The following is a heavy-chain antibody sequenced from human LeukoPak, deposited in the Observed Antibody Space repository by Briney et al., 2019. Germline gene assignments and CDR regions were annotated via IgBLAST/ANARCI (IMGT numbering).Heavy chain of an antibody. J-gene: IGHJ4*02. V-gene: IGHV4-39*01. CDR1: GGSISSSSYY. CDR3: ASLTSTAYGDYF. CDR2: IYYSGST. D-gene: IGHD4-17*01. Sequence: SETLSLTCTVSGGSISSSSYYWGWIRQPPGKGLEWIGSIYYSGSTYYNPSLKSRVTISVDTSKNQFSLKLSSVTAADTAVYYCASLTSTAYGDYFWGQGTLVTVSS.